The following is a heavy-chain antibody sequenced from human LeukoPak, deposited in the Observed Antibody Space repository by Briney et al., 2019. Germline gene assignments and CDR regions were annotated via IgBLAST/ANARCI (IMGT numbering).Heavy chain of an antibody. CDR3: ARVRDYGDFPFYFDC. V-gene: IGHV3-7*01. J-gene: IGHJ4*02. D-gene: IGHD4-17*01. CDR2: IKQDGSEK. Sequence: GGSLRLSCAASGFTFSSYWMSWVRQAPGKGLEWVANIKQDGSEKYYVDSVKGRFTISRDNAKNSLYLQMNSLRAEDTAVYYCARVRDYGDFPFYFDCWGQGTLVTVSS. CDR1: GFTFSSYW.